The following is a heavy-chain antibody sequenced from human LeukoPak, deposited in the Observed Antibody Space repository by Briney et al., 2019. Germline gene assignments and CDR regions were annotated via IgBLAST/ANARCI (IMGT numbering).Heavy chain of an antibody. CDR3: AGQSSYYGDYGLAY. J-gene: IGHJ4*02. CDR1: GGSISSYY. CDR2: IYYSGST. V-gene: IGHV4-59*01. Sequence: PETLSLTCTVSGGSISSYYWSWIRQPPGKGLEWIGYIYYSGSTNYNPSLKSRVTISVDTSKNQFSLELSSVTAADTAVYYCAGQSSYYGDYGLAYWGQGTRVPVSS. D-gene: IGHD4-17*01.